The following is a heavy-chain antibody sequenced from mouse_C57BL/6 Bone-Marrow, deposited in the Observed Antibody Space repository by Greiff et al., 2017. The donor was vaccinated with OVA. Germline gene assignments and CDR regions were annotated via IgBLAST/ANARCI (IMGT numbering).Heavy chain of an antibody. D-gene: IGHD1-1*01. CDR2: IYPRSGNT. V-gene: IGHV1-81*01. CDR3: AREGYDSSSWFAD. J-gene: IGHJ3*01. CDR1: GYTFTSYG. Sequence: VQLVESGAELARPGASVKLSCKASGYTFTSYGISWVKQRTGQGLEWIGEIYPRSGNTYYNEKFKGKATLTADKSSSTAYMELRSLTSEDSAVYFCAREGYDSSSWFADWGQGTLVTVSA.